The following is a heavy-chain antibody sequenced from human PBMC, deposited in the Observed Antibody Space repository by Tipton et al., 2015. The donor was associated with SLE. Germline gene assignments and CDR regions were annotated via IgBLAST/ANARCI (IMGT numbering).Heavy chain of an antibody. V-gene: IGHV4-4*02. D-gene: IGHD3-3*01. Sequence: TLSLTCAVSGDSISTTNWWSWVRQSPGKGLEWIGHMFHSGSTNYNPSLASRVTISIDKSKNQLSLTLNSVTTADTAMYYCARGTPFMEWERNWFDPWGQGTLVTVSS. J-gene: IGHJ5*01. CDR2: MFHSGST. CDR3: ARGTPFMEWERNWFDP. CDR1: GDSISTTNW.